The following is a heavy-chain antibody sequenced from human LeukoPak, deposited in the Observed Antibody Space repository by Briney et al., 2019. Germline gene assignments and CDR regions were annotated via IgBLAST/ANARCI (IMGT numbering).Heavy chain of an antibody. J-gene: IGHJ4*02. V-gene: IGHV3-7*01. CDR1: GFTCSSYW. CDR3: ARDGYCSGGSCYSGLVY. D-gene: IGHD2-15*01. CDR2: IQQEGSEK. Sequence: GGSLRLSCAASGFTCSSYWMSWVGQAPGKGLEWVANIQQEGSEKYYVYSVKGRFTISRDNAKNSLHLQMNSLRAEDTAVYYCARDGYCSGGSCYSGLVYWGQGTLVTVSS.